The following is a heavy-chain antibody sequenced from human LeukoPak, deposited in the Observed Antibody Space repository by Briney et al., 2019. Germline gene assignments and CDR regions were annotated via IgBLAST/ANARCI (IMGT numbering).Heavy chain of an antibody. D-gene: IGHD2-8*01. Sequence: SETLSLTCTVSGGSISSYYWSWIRRPPGKGLEWIGYIYYSGSTNYNPSLKSRATISVDTSKNQFSLKLSSVTAADTAVYYCARGYCTNGVCYIGPFDYWGQGTLVTVSS. CDR1: GGSISSYY. CDR3: ARGYCTNGVCYIGPFDY. J-gene: IGHJ4*02. V-gene: IGHV4-59*01. CDR2: IYYSGST.